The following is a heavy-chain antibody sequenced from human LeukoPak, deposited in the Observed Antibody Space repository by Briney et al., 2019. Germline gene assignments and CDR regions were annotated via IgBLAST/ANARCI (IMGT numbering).Heavy chain of an antibody. D-gene: IGHD2-21*02. V-gene: IGHV1-69*13. CDR1: GGTFISYA. CDR2: IIPIFGTA. CDR3: ARDILAYCGGDCYPIYYYYGMDV. J-gene: IGHJ6*02. Sequence: GASVKVSCKASGGTFISYAISWVRQAPGQGLEWMGGIIPIFGTANYAQKFQGRVTITADESTSTAYVELSSLRSEDTAVYYCARDILAYCGGDCYPIYYYYGMDVWGQGTTVTVSS.